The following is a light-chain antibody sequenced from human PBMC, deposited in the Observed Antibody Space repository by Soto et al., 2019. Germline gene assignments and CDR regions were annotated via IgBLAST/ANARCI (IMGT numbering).Light chain of an antibody. CDR3: QQYNSYSPYT. J-gene: IGKJ2*01. CDR1: QSISSW. CDR2: KAS. Sequence: DIQMTQSPSTLSASVGDRVTITCRASQSISSWLAWYQQKPGKAPKLLLYKASSIESGVPSRFSGSGSGTEFTLTISSLQPDDFATYYCQQYNSYSPYTFGQGTKLEIK. V-gene: IGKV1-5*03.